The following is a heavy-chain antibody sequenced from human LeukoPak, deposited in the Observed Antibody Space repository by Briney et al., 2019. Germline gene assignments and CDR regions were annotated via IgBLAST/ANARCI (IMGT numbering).Heavy chain of an antibody. Sequence: SGGSLRLSCAASGFTFSDYYMSWIRQAPGKGLEWISYISSTGSTIYYADSVKGRFTISRDNAKHSLYLQMNSLRAEDTAVYYCAREIARGFDPWGQGTLVTVSS. J-gene: IGHJ5*02. V-gene: IGHV3-11*01. CDR3: AREIARGFDP. CDR2: ISSTGSTI. CDR1: GFTFSDYY. D-gene: IGHD6-6*01.